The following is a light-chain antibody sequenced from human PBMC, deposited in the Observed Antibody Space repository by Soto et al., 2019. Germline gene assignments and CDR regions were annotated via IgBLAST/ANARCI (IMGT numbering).Light chain of an antibody. Sequence: DIQMTQSPSTLSASVGDRVTITCRASQSISSWLAWYQQKPGRAPKLLIYDASNLEAGVPPRFSGRGSGTQFTLTISSPQPDDFATYYCQHYATYPYAFGQATKVDIK. CDR2: DAS. V-gene: IGKV1-5*01. J-gene: IGKJ2*01. CDR3: QHYATYPYA. CDR1: QSISSW.